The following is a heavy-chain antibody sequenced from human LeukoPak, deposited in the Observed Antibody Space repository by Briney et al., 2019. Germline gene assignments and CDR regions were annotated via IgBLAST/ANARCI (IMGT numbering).Heavy chain of an antibody. CDR2: IYTSGST. CDR3: ARGSYDFWSGEESDAFDI. CDR1: GGSISSYY. V-gene: IGHV4-4*07. D-gene: IGHD3-3*01. J-gene: IGHJ3*02. Sequence: PSETLSLTCTVSGGSISSYYWSWIRQPAGKGLEWIGRIYTSGSTNYNPSLKSRVTMSVDTSKNQFSLKLSSVTAADTAVYYCARGSYDFWSGEESDAFDIWGQGTMVTVSS.